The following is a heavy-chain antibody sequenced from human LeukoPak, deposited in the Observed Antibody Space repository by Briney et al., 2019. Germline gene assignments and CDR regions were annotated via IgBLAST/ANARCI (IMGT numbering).Heavy chain of an antibody. CDR2: INHSGST. J-gene: IGHJ4*02. D-gene: IGHD3-22*01. CDR3: ARGQRITMTD. V-gene: IGHV4-34*01. Sequence: PSETLSLTCAVYGGSFSGYFWGWIRQPPGKGLEWIGEINHSGSTNYNPSLKSRVAISVDTSRSQFSLRLSSVTAADTAVYYCARGQRITMTDWGQGTLVTVSS. CDR1: GGSFSGYF.